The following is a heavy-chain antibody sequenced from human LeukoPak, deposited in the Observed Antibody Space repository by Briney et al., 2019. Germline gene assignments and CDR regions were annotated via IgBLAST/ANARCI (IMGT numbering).Heavy chain of an antibody. CDR2: INAGNGNT. CDR3: ARGGEYGYGYVDLDY. CDR1: GYTFSAYA. Sequence: VASVKVSCKASGYTFSAYALHWVRQAPGQGLEWMGWINAGNGNTKYSQKFQGRVTFTRDTSASTAYMELNSLTSEDTAVYYCARGGEYGYGYVDLDYWGQGTLVTVSS. J-gene: IGHJ4*02. V-gene: IGHV1-3*01. D-gene: IGHD5-18*01.